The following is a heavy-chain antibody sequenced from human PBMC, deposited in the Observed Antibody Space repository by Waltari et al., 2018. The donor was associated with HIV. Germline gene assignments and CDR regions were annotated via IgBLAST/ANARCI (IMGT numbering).Heavy chain of an antibody. CDR1: GGSISSYY. J-gene: IGHJ4*02. V-gene: IGHV4-59*01. CDR3: ARDGQYSSSNYFDY. CDR2: IYYSGST. D-gene: IGHD6-6*01. Sequence: QVQLQESGPGLVKPSETLSLTCTVSGGSISSYYWSWIRQPPGKGLEWIGYIYYSGSTNYNPSLKSRVTISVDTSKNQFSLKLSSVTAADTAVYYCARDGQYSSSNYFDYWGQGTLVTVSS.